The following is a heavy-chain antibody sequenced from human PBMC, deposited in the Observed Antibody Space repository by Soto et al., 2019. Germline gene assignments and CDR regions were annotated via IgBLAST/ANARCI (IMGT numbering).Heavy chain of an antibody. V-gene: IGHV4-4*02. CDR1: GASISSDNW. J-gene: IGHJ5*02. CDR3: ASNGVYSLAA. D-gene: IGHD4-17*01. CDR2: VHRSGST. Sequence: QVQLQESGPGLVKPSGTLSLTCAGSGASISSDNWWNAVRQPPGQGLEWIGEVHRSGSTNYDPSQKIRVNISTATSKQRCPLTLTSATSAYTTMYYCASNGVYSLAAWCQGTLVTVSS.